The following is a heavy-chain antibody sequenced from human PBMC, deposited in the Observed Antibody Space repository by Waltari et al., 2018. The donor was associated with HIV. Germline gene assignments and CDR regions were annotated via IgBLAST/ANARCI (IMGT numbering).Heavy chain of an antibody. Sequence: EVQLVESGGGLVQPGRSLRLSCAASGFTFDDYSMHWVRQAPGKGLEWVSGISWNSGSTGYADSVKGRFTISRDNAKNSLYLQMNSLRAEDTALYYCAKTLSPSYSSSWYDVTLLFDYWGQGTLVTVSS. D-gene: IGHD6-13*01. CDR3: AKTLSPSYSSSWYDVTLLFDY. CDR1: GFTFDDYS. CDR2: ISWNSGST. V-gene: IGHV3-9*01. J-gene: IGHJ4*02.